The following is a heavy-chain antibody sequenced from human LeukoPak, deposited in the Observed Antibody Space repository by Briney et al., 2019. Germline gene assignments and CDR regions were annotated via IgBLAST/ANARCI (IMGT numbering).Heavy chain of an antibody. CDR1: GFTFSSYA. J-gene: IGHJ5*02. V-gene: IGHV3-64*01. CDR3: ARDGYDMVRGVIRT. D-gene: IGHD3-10*01. CDR2: ISSNGGST. Sequence: PGGSLRLSCAASGFTFSSYAMHWVRQAPGKGLEYVSAISSNGGSTYYANSVKGRFTISRDNSKNTLYLQMGSLRAEDMAVYYCARDGYDMVRGVIRTWGQGTLVTVSS.